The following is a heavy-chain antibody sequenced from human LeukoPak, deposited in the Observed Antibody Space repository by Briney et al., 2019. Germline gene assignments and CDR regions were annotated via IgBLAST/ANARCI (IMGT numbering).Heavy chain of an antibody. V-gene: IGHV4-59*01. J-gene: IGHJ6*03. CDR3: ARRGGLWFGDAYYYYMDV. D-gene: IGHD3-10*01. CDR1: GGSISSYY. CDR2: IYYSGST. Sequence: SETLSLTCTVSGGSISSYYWSWIRQPPGKGLEWIGYIYYSGSTNYNPSLKSRVTISVDTSKNQFSLKLSSVTAADTAVYYCARRGGLWFGDAYYYYMDVWGKGTTVTISS.